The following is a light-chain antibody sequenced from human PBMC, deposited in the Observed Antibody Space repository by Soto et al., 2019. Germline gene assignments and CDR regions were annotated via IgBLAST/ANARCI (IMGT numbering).Light chain of an antibody. CDR1: QSISSS. V-gene: IGKV1-5*01. J-gene: IGKJ2*01. CDR3: RQYESYPYS. CDR2: DAS. Sequence: IQMTQSPSTVSASVGDRVTITCRVSQSISSSLAWYQQKPGKAPKVLIYDASSLDSGVPSRFSGSGYGTEFTLTVSSLQPGDFATYSCRQYESYPYSFGQGTKVDIK.